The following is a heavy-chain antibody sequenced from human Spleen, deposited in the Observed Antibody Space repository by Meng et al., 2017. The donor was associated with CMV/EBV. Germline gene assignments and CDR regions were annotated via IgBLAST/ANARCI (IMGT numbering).Heavy chain of an antibody. J-gene: IGHJ6*02. CDR1: GYTFTDNY. CDR2: VSPKSGGT. Sequence: ASVKVSCKASGYTFTDNYLHWVRQAPGQGLEWVGWVSPKSGGTNYSQKFQGRVTMTRDTSMRTAYMELRRLRSDDTAVYFCARDMIVADSTGGYYYYGMDVWGQGTTVTVSS. V-gene: IGHV1-2*02. CDR3: ARDMIVADSTGGYYYYGMDV. D-gene: IGHD3-22*01.